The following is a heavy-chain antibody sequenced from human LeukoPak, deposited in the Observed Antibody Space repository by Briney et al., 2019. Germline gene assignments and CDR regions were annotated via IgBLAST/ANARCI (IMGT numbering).Heavy chain of an antibody. V-gene: IGHV3-48*01. CDR2: ISSSSSTI. D-gene: IGHD1-7*01. CDR3: ARDRLELRGASYYYYMDV. CDR1: GFTFSSYS. J-gene: IGHJ6*03. Sequence: GGSLRLSCAASGFTFSSYSMNWVRQAPGKGLEWVSYISSSSSTIYYADSVKGRFTISRDNAKNSLYLQMNSLRAEDTAVYYCARDRLELRGASYYYYMDVWGKGPTVTVSS.